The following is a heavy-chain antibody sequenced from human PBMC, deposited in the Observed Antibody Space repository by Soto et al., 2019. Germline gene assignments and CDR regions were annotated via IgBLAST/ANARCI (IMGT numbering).Heavy chain of an antibody. J-gene: IGHJ3*02. CDR2: INHSGST. D-gene: IGHD6-13*01. Sequence: QVQLQQWGAGLLKPSETLSLTCAVYGGSFSGYYWSWIRQPPGKGLEWIGEINHSGSTNYNPSLKSRVTISVDTSKNQFSLKLSSVTAADTAVYYCARGPGSWYPGQAFDIWGQGTMVTVSS. CDR3: ARGPGSWYPGQAFDI. CDR1: GGSFSGYY. V-gene: IGHV4-34*01.